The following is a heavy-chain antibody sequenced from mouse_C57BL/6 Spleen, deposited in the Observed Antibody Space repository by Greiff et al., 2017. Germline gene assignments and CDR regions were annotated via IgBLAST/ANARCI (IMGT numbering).Heavy chain of an antibody. CDR1: GYTFTDYY. V-gene: IGHV1-26*01. CDR3: ARCDAYYFDY. CDR2: INPNNGGT. J-gene: IGHJ2*01. D-gene: IGHD2-3*01. Sequence: EVQLQQSGPELVMPGASVKISCKASGYTFTDYYMNWVKQSHGKSLEWIGDINPNNGGTSYNQKFKGKATLTVDKSSSTAYMELRSLTSEDSAVYYCARCDAYYFDYWGQGTTLTVSS.